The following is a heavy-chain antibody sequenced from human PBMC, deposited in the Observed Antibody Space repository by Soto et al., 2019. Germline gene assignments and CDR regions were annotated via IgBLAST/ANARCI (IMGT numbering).Heavy chain of an antibody. D-gene: IGHD2-2*01. V-gene: IGHV5-10-1*01. CDR3: ARIYCTTTTCDSWFDP. Sequence: PGESLNISFKASGYTFTTFWISWVRQLPGKGLEWMGRIDPSDSYTSYSPSFQVHVTISVDKSISTAYLQWGSLTASDTAIYYCARIYCTTTTCDSWFDPWGQETLVTVS. CDR1: GYTFTTFW. CDR2: IDPSDSYT. J-gene: IGHJ5*02.